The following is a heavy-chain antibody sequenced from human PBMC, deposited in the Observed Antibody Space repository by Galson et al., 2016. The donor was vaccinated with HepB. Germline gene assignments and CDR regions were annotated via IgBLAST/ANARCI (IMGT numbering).Heavy chain of an antibody. V-gene: IGHV3-21*01. CDR3: ARSGGTYSSSSYYFDS. CDR1: GFVFSAYG. Sequence: SLRLSCAGSGFVFSAYGFNWIRQAPGKGLEWVSSISNAGSYRHYTDSVKGRFTISRDNDKHSLYLQMNSLRAEDTAVYYGARSGGTYSSSSYYFDSWGQGTLVAVSS. D-gene: IGHD6-6*01. J-gene: IGHJ4*02. CDR2: ISNAGSYR.